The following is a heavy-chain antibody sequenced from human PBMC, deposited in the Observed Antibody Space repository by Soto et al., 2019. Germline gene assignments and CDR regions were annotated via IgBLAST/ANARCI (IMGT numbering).Heavy chain of an antibody. CDR1: GASISTYY. V-gene: IGHV4-59*01. D-gene: IGHD5-18*01. J-gene: IGHJ4*02. CDR3: ARDHPHSYGVYYFDY. CDR2: ISYSGST. Sequence: PSETLSLTCTVPGASISTYYWSWIRQPPGKGLEWIGYISYSGSTNYNPSLKSRVTISFDASKNQISLQVRSATAADAAVYYCARDHPHSYGVYYFDYWGQGTPVTVSS.